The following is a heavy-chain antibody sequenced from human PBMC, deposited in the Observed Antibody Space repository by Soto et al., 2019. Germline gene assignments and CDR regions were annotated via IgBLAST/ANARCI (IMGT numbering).Heavy chain of an antibody. D-gene: IGHD4-4*01. CDR1: GYTFTSYD. Sequence: QVQLVQSGAEVKKPGASVKVSCKASGYTFTSYDINWVRQATGQGLEWMGWMNPNSGNTGYAQKFQGRVTMTRNTSISTVYMELSSLRSEDTAVYYCARGTYRNTYYSYGMDVWGQGTTVTVSS. CDR3: ARGTYRNTYYSYGMDV. J-gene: IGHJ6*02. CDR2: MNPNSGNT. V-gene: IGHV1-8*01.